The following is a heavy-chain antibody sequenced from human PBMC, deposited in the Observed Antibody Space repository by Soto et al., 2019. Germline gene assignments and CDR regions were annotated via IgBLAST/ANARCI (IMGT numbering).Heavy chain of an antibody. Sequence: ASVKVSCKASGYTFTSYGISWVRQAPGQGLEWMGWISAYNGNTNYAQKLQGRVTMTTDTSTSTAYMELRSLRSDDTAVYYCARCGGGSCYSDYYYYGMDVWGQGTTVTVS. CDR2: ISAYNGNT. J-gene: IGHJ6*02. CDR3: ARCGGGSCYSDYYYYGMDV. CDR1: GYTFTSYG. V-gene: IGHV1-18*01. D-gene: IGHD2-15*01.